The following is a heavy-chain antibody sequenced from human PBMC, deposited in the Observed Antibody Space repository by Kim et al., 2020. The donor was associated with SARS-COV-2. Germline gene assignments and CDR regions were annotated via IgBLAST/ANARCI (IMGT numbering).Heavy chain of an antibody. J-gene: IGHJ6*02. CDR3: ARLRDLYYYYGMDV. Sequence: SPSFQGQVTISADKAISTAYLQWSSLKASDTAMYYCARLRDLYYYYGMDVWGQGTTVTVSS. V-gene: IGHV5-51*01.